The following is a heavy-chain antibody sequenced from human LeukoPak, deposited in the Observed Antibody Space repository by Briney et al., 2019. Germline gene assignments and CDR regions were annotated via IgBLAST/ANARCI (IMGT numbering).Heavy chain of an antibody. CDR2: IYYSGST. CDR3: ARMDRMIVVALDY. V-gene: IGHV4-59*08. D-gene: IGHD3-22*01. CDR1: GGSISSYY. J-gene: IGHJ4*02. Sequence: PSETLSLTCTVSGGSISSYYWSWIRLPQGKGLERIGYIYYSGSTNYNPSLKSRVTISVDTSKNQFSLKLSSVTAADTAVYYCARMDRMIVVALDYWGQGTLVTVSS.